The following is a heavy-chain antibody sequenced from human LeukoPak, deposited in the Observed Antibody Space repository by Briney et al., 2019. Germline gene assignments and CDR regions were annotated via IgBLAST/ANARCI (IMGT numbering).Heavy chain of an antibody. J-gene: IGHJ4*02. Sequence: SQTLSLTCTVSGDSISRSTYYWAWIRQPPGKGLEWIGSVYYGRSPYFNPSLESRATISVDTSKNHFSLKMSSVTAADTAVYYCARSSGTGTFSYWGQGTLVTVSS. D-gene: IGHD6-25*01. CDR2: VYYGRSP. CDR1: GDSISRSTYY. CDR3: ARSSGTGTFSY. V-gene: IGHV4-39*02.